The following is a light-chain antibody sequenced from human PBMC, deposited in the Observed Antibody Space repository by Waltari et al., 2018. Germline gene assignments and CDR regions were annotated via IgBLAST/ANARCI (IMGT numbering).Light chain of an antibody. CDR2: EVT. J-gene: IGLJ3*02. CDR3: CSYAGSSTWV. CDR1: SSDVGRYNL. Sequence: QSALTQPASVSGSPGQSIPISCTATSSDVGRYNLFSWYQQHPGKAPKLVIYEVTKRPSGVSTRFSGSKSGNTASLTISGLQAEDEADYCCCSYAGSSTWVFGGGTKLTVL. V-gene: IGLV2-23*02.